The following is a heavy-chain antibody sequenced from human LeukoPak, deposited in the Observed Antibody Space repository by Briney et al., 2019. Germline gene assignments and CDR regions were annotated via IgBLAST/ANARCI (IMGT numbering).Heavy chain of an antibody. Sequence: GGSLRLSCAASGFTFSTYWMHWVRQAPGKGLVWVSRINTDGSSTSYADSVKGRFTISRDNAKNTLYLQMNSLRAEDTAMYYCARGSDCSGGSCYSYWYFDLWGRGTLVTVSS. CDR1: GFTFSTYW. CDR3: ARGSDCSGGSCYSYWYFDL. D-gene: IGHD2-15*01. CDR2: INTDGSST. V-gene: IGHV3-74*01. J-gene: IGHJ2*01.